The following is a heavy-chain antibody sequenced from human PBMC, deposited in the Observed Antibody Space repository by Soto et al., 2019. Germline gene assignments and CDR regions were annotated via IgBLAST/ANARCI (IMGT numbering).Heavy chain of an antibody. J-gene: IGHJ5*02. CDR3: ARGLSYGYSSSWYWFDP. CDR1: GGSISSSNW. D-gene: IGHD6-13*01. Sequence: SSETLSLTCTVSGGSISSSNWWSWVRQPPGKGLEWIGEIYHSGSTNYNPSLKSRVTISVDKSKNQFSLKLSSVTAADTAVYYCARGLSYGYSSSWYWFDPWGQGTLVTVSS. CDR2: IYHSGST. V-gene: IGHV4-4*02.